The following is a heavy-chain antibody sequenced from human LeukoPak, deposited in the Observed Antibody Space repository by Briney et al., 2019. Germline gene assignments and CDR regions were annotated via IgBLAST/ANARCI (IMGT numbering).Heavy chain of an antibody. CDR2: IRYDGSNK. Sequence: GGSLRLSCAASGFTFSSYGMHWVRQAPGKGLEWVAFIRYDGSNKYYADSVKGRFTISRDSSKNTLYLQMNSLRAEDTAVYYCAKDMLGYCSGGSCPGFDYWGQGTLVTVSS. CDR1: GFTFSSYG. CDR3: AKDMLGYCSGGSCPGFDY. V-gene: IGHV3-30*02. J-gene: IGHJ4*02. D-gene: IGHD2-15*01.